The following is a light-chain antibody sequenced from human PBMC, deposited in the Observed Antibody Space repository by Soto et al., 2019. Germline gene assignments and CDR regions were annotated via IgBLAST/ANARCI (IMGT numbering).Light chain of an antibody. CDR2: AAS. Sequence: DIQMTQSPSSLSASVGDRVIITCRASQGIRNDLAWYQQKPGKAPKRLIYAASSLQSGVSSRFSGSGFGTEFTLTISSLQPEDFATYDCVQHNNYPPLTFGGGTKVEI. CDR3: VQHNNYPPLT. CDR1: QGIRND. V-gene: IGKV1-17*01. J-gene: IGKJ4*01.